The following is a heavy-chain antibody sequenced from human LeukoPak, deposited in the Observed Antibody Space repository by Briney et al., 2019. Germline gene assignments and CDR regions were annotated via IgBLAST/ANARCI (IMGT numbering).Heavy chain of an antibody. CDR3: AKDLVLRYFDWAFDY. V-gene: IGHV3-30*18. CDR2: ISYDGSNK. D-gene: IGHD3-9*01. J-gene: IGHJ4*02. Sequence: GGSLRLPCAASGFXFSSYVIHWVRQAPGKGQEWLASISYDGSNKYYADSVKGRFTISRDTSKNTLYLQMNSLRAEDTAVYYCAKDLVLRYFDWAFDYWGQGTLVTVSS. CDR1: GFXFSSYV.